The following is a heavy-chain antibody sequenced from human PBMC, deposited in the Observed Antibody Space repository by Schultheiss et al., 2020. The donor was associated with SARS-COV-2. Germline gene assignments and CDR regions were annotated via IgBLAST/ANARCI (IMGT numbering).Heavy chain of an antibody. CDR1: GFTFSSYA. V-gene: IGHV3-23*01. CDR3: AKAHPTYYDFWSGYYTAHDAFDI. CDR2: ISGSGGST. D-gene: IGHD3-3*01. Sequence: GESLKISCAASGFTFSSYAMSWVRQAPGKGLEWVSAISGSGGSTYYADSVKGRFTISRDNSKNTLYLQMNSLRAEDTAVYYCAKAHPTYYDFWSGYYTAHDAFDIWGQGTMVTVSS. J-gene: IGHJ3*02.